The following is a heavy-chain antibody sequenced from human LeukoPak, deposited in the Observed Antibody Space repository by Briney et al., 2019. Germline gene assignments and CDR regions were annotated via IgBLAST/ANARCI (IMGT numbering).Heavy chain of an antibody. CDR2: IYYSGST. Sequence: SETLSLTCTVSGGSISSGGYYWSWIRQHPGKGLEWIGYIYYSGSTYYNPSLKSRVTISVDTSENQFSLKLSSVTAADTAVYYCARAIRSGNWFDPWGQGTLVTVSS. CDR1: GGSISSGGYY. J-gene: IGHJ5*02. D-gene: IGHD3-10*01. CDR3: ARAIRSGNWFDP. V-gene: IGHV4-31*03.